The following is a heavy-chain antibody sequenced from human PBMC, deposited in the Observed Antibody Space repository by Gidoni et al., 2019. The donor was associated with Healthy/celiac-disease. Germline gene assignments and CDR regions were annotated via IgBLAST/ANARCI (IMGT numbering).Heavy chain of an antibody. CDR3: TTVRPHYYDSSGYWEFDY. Sequence: EVQLVASGGGLVQPGGSLRLSCAASGFTFSNDWLSGVRQAPGKGLGWVGRIKSKTDGGTTDDAAPVKGRFTISRDDSKNTLYLQMNSLKTEDTAVYYCTTVRPHYYDSSGYWEFDYWGQGTLVTVSS. CDR2: IKSKTDGGTT. CDR1: GFTFSNDW. V-gene: IGHV3-15*01. J-gene: IGHJ4*02. D-gene: IGHD3-22*01.